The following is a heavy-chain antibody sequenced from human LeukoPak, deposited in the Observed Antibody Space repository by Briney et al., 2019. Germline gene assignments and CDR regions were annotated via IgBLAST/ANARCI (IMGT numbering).Heavy chain of an antibody. J-gene: IGHJ4*02. D-gene: IGHD6-19*01. Sequence: PGGSLRLSCAASGFTFSSYAMSWVRQAPGKGLEWVSAISGSGGSTYYADSVKGRFTTSRDNSKNTLYLQMNSLRAEDTAVYYCARGQRSSGWSHYFDYWGQGALVTVSS. CDR2: ISGSGGST. CDR1: GFTFSSYA. V-gene: IGHV3-23*01. CDR3: ARGQRSSGWSHYFDY.